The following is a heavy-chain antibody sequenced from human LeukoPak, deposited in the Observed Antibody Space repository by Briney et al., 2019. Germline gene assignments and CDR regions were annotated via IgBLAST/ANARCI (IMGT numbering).Heavy chain of an antibody. CDR2: TKAGGSST. D-gene: IGHD4-23*01. Sequence: GGSLRLSCAASGFTFSSYWMHWVRHAPGKWLVWVSGTKAGGSSTMYADSVKGRFTIARDNAKNTLYLQMNRLRAEDTAVYYCYGANAEHWGEGTLVTVSS. CDR1: GFTFSSYW. V-gene: IGHV3-74*03. J-gene: IGHJ1*01. CDR3: YGANAEH.